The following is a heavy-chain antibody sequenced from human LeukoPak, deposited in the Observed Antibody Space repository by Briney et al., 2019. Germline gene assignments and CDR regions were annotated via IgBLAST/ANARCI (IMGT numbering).Heavy chain of an antibody. J-gene: IGHJ4*02. D-gene: IGHD3-10*01. CDR2: ITTSSSYI. CDR3: ARHSRPLHHYYGSGSPMTAIPYYFDY. V-gene: IGHV3-21*01. CDR1: GFTFSSYS. Sequence: GSLRLSCAASGFTFSSYSMNWVRQAPGKGLEWVSSITTSSSYIYYADSVRGRFTISRDNAKNSLYLQMNSLRAEDTAVYYCARHSRPLHHYYGSGSPMTAIPYYFDYWGQGTLVTVSS.